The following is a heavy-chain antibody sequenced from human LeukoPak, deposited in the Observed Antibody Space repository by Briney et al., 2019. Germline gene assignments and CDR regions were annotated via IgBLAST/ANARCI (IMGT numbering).Heavy chain of an antibody. J-gene: IGHJ6*02. CDR3: AKDQSGSSGYYYYYYYGMDV. D-gene: IGHD3-22*01. Sequence: GGSLRLSCAASGFTFSSYSMNWVRQAPGKGLEWVSSINIDGSYIYYTDLVNGRFTISRDNSKNSLYLQMNSLRTEDTALYYCAKDQSGSSGYYYYYYYGMDVWGQGTTVTVSS. CDR2: INIDGSYI. CDR1: GFTFSSYS. V-gene: IGHV3-21*04.